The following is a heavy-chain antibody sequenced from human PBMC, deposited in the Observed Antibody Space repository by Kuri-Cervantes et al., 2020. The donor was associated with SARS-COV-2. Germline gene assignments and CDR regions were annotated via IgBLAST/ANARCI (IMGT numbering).Heavy chain of an antibody. CDR2: INPDGSYP. Sequence: SCAASRFNFSGHWIHWVRQAPGTGLVWFSRINPDGSYPNNAVSLKGRFNLSRDNAKNMLFMQMNSLRAEDAAVYYCVRDGDHWNFDYWGQGTLVTVSS. D-gene: IGHD1-1*01. V-gene: IGHV3-74*01. CDR3: VRDGDHWNFDY. J-gene: IGHJ4*02. CDR1: RFNFSGHW.